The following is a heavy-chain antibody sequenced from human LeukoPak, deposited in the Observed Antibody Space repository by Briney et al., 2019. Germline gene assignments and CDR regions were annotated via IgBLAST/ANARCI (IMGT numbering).Heavy chain of an antibody. D-gene: IGHD4-17*01. Sequence: GGSLRLSCAATGFTFSNYPMNWVRQAPGKGLEWVSAITTDGSRTYNADSVKGRFTISRDNSKNTLYLQMNSLRAEDTAVYYCAKGNTVTPDYWGQGTLVTVSS. CDR2: ITTDGSRT. CDR3: AKGNTVTPDY. CDR1: GFTFSNYP. J-gene: IGHJ4*02. V-gene: IGHV3-23*01.